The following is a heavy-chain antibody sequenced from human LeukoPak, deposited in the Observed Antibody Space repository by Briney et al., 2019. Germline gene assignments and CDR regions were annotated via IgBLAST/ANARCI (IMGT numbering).Heavy chain of an antibody. CDR1: GFTFSSYA. J-gene: IGHJ4*02. CDR3: AKDRRPYCSGGSCYSFDY. CDR2: ISGSGGST. D-gene: IGHD2-15*01. Sequence: GSLRLSCAASGFTFSSYAMSWVRQALGKGLEWVSAISGSGGSTYYADSVKGRFTISRDNSKNTLYLQMNSLRAEDTAVYYCAKDRRPYCSGGSCYSFDYWGQGTLVTVSS. V-gene: IGHV3-23*01.